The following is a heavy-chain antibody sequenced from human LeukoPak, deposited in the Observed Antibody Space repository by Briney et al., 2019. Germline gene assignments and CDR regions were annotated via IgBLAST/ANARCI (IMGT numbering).Heavy chain of an antibody. Sequence: GGSLRLSCAACGFSLSSQWMSGVRQAPGKGLEWVAIVNQGGTGKLYVDSVKGRFTISRDNSKNTLYLQMNSLRAEDTAVYYCATPPTVTRNYWGQGTLVTVSS. V-gene: IGHV3-7*03. CDR1: GFSLSSQW. J-gene: IGHJ4*02. CDR3: ATPPTVTRNY. CDR2: VNQGGTGK. D-gene: IGHD4-17*01.